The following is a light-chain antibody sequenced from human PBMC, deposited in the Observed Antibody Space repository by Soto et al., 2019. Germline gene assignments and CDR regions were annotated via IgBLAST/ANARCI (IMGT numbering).Light chain of an antibody. CDR3: QQSYSTLWT. CDR2: GAS. V-gene: IGKV1-39*01. CDR1: QSITIY. J-gene: IGKJ1*01. Sequence: DIPMTQSPSSLSASVGDRVTITCRASQSITIYLNWYQQKPGEAPNLLIFGASTLQSGVPSRFSGSGSGTDFTLTISSQQPEDFATYYCQQSYSTLWTFGQGTKVEIK.